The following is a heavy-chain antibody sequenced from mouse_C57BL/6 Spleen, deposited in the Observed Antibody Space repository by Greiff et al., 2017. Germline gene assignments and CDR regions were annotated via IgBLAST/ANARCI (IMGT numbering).Heavy chain of an antibody. J-gene: IGHJ2*01. D-gene: IGHD1-1*01. CDR2: IFPGSGST. CDR3: ARYYYGSSYYFDY. CDR1: GYTFTDYY. V-gene: IGHV1-75*01. Sequence: VQLQESGPELVKPGASVKISCKASGYTFTDYYINWVKQRPGQGLEWIGWIFPGSGSTYYNEKFKGKATLTVDKSSSTAYMLLSSLTSEDSAVYFCARYYYGSSYYFDYWGQGTTLTVSS.